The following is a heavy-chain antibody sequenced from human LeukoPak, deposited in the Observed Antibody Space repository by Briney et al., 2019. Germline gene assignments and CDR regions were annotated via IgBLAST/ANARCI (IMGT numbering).Heavy chain of an antibody. J-gene: IGHJ3*02. D-gene: IGHD3-9*01. CDR3: ARDHNDILTGSTAFDI. V-gene: IGHV4-31*03. CDR1: GGSISSGGYY. CDR2: IYYSGST. Sequence: SQTLSLTCTVSGGSISSGGYYWSWIRQHPGKGLEWIGYIYYSGSTYYNPSLKSRVTISVDTSKNQLSLKLSSVTAADTAVYYCARDHNDILTGSTAFDIWGQGTMVTVSS.